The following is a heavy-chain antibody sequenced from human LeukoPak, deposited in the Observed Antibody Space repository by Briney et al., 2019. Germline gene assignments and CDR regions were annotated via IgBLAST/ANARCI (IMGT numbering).Heavy chain of an antibody. D-gene: IGHD3-22*01. CDR2: ISAYNGNT. CDR3: ARGSDYYDSSGYYSDFDY. Sequence: ASVKVSCKASGYTFTSYGISWVRQAPGQGLEWMGWISAYNGNTNYAQKLQGRVTMTTDTSTSTAYMELRSLRSDDTAVYYCARGSDYYDSSGYYSDFDYWGQGTLVTVSS. J-gene: IGHJ4*02. CDR1: GYTFTSYG. V-gene: IGHV1-18*01.